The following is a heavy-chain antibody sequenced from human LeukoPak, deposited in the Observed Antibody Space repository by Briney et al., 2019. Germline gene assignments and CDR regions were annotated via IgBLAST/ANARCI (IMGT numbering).Heavy chain of an antibody. CDR3: ARVLARSGDV. CDR2: IYHSGST. Sequence: SGTLSLTRAVSVYSISSGYYWGWIRPPPGKGLEWIGSIYHSGSTYYNPTLRSRVTISVETSKNQSSLKLSSVTAADTAVYYCARVLARSGDVWGKGTTVTVSS. J-gene: IGHJ6*04. D-gene: IGHD3-3*01. CDR1: VYSISSGYY. V-gene: IGHV4-38-2*01.